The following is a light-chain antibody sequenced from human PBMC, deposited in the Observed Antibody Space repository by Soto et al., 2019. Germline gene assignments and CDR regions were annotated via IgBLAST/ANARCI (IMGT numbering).Light chain of an antibody. CDR2: SNN. J-gene: IGLJ1*01. CDR1: SSNIGSNT. V-gene: IGLV1-44*01. Sequence: QSLLTQPPSASGTPGQRVTSSCSGSSSNIGSNTVNWYQQLPGTAPKLLIYSNNQRPSGVPDRFSGSKSGTSASLAISGLQSEDEADYYCAAWDDSLNGPYVFGTGTKVTVL. CDR3: AAWDDSLNGPYV.